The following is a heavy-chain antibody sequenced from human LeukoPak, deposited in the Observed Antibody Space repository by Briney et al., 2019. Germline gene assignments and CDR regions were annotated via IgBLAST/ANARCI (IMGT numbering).Heavy chain of an antibody. J-gene: IGHJ4*02. D-gene: IGHD6-19*01. Sequence: KPGGSLRLSCAPSGFTLYMYSMKCVRQAPGRGVEWVSSIISNSNYIYYAGSVKGRFTISRDNAKNSLYLQMNSLRAEDTAVYYCVRDCCGWSFDYWGQGTLVTVSS. CDR2: IISNSNYI. CDR3: VRDCCGWSFDY. CDR1: GFTLYMYS. V-gene: IGHV3-21*01.